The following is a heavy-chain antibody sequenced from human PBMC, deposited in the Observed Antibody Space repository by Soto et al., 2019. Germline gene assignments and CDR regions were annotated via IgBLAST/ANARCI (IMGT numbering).Heavy chain of an antibody. CDR3: AKEKPSTSCFDS. Sequence: PGGSLRLSCVASGFSFSDYPRTWVRQAPGKGLDCVSDISGSGTNTYYAESVKGRFTISRDSSKKTLYLQMNSLRADDPAVYYCAKEKPSTSCFDSWGQGNLVTVYS. J-gene: IGHJ4*02. D-gene: IGHD1-1*01. V-gene: IGHV3-23*01. CDR1: GFSFSDYP. CDR2: ISGSGTNT.